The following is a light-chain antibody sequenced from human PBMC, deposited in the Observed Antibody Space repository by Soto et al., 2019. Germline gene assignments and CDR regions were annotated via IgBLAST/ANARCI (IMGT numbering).Light chain of an antibody. CDR2: TNT. J-gene: IGLJ2*01. Sequence: QSVLTQPPSASGTPGQSVSISCSGIRSNIGTNPVNWYQQLPGTAPKLLFYTNTQRPSGVPDRFSASKSGTSASLAISGLQSEDEADYYCAAWDDSLNSVIFGGGTKVTVL. CDR3: AAWDDSLNSVI. V-gene: IGLV1-44*01. CDR1: RSNIGTNP.